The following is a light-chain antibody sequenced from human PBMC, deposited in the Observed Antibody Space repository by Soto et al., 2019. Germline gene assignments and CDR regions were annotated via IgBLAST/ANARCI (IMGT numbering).Light chain of an antibody. Sequence: DIQMTQSPSTLSASVGDRVTITCRASQSISDWLAWYQQKPGKAPNLLIYKASSLESGVPSRFSGSGSGTEFTLTISSLQPDDFATYYCQQYNSYAYTFGQGTKLEIQ. CDR3: QQYNSYAYT. CDR2: KAS. J-gene: IGKJ2*01. V-gene: IGKV1-5*03. CDR1: QSISDW.